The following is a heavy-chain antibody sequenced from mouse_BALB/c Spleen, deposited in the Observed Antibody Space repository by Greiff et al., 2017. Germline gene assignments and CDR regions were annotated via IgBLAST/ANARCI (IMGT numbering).Heavy chain of an antibody. D-gene: IGHD2-4*01. CDR1: GYTFTSYW. V-gene: IGHV1S81*02. CDR3: ARSGITGYAMDY. CDR2: INPSNGRT. J-gene: IGHJ4*01. Sequence: QVQLQQPGAELVKPGASVKLSCKASGYTFTSYWMHWVKQRPGQGLEWIGEINPSNGRTNYNEKFKSKATLTVDKSSSTAYMQLSSLTSEDSAVYYCARSGITGYAMDYWGQGTSVTFSS.